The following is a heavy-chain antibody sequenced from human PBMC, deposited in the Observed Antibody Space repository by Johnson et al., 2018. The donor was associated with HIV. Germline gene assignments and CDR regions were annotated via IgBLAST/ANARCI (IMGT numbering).Heavy chain of an antibody. CDR3: AREGMIVVGTAFDI. J-gene: IGHJ3*02. D-gene: IGHD3-22*01. CDR2: IYSGGST. Sequence: VQLVESGGGLIQPGGSLRLSCAASGFTVRSNYMSWVHQAPGKGLEWVSVIYSGGSTYYADSVKGRFTISRDNSKNTLYLQMNSLRAEDTAVYYCAREGMIVVGTAFDIWGQGTMVTVSS. V-gene: IGHV3-66*01. CDR1: GFTVRSNY.